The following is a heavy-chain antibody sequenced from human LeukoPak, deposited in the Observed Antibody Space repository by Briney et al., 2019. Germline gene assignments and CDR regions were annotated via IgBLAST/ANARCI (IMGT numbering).Heavy chain of an antibody. CDR2: ISGDGGTT. CDR3: TKTGGLNPPHYSDD. D-gene: IGHD2-8*02. CDR1: GFTFRSYV. Sequence: GGSLRLSCAVSGFTFRSYVMICVRQSPGEGLEWVSLISGDGGTTFYADSAKGRFTISRDNSKNTLFLQMNNLRVEDTAIYFCTKTGGLNPPHYSDDWGQGTLVTVSS. V-gene: IGHV3-23*01. J-gene: IGHJ4*02.